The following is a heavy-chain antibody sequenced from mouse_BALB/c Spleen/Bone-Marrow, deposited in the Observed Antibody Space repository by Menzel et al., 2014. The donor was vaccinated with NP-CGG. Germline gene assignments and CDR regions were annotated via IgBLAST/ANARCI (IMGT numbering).Heavy chain of an antibody. CDR1: GYAFSRSW. CDR2: IYPGDDDT. J-gene: IGHJ3*01. D-gene: IGHD1-1*01. Sequence: QVQLKESGAELVRPGSSVKISCKASGYAFSRSWMNWVKQRPGQGLEWIGQIYPGDDDTYYSGKFKGRATLTADKSSGTAYMQLSSLTSEDSAVYFCAGSTPLAYWGQGTLVTVSA. CDR3: AGSTPLAY. V-gene: IGHV1-80*01.